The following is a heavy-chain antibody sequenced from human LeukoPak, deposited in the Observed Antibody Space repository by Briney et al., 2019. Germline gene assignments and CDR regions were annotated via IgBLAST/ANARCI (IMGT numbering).Heavy chain of an antibody. CDR1: GFTFRTYA. D-gene: IGHD3-10*01. Sequence: PGGSLRLSCVASGFTFRTYAMHWARQAPGKGPEWVTFTSKDEKSKFYADSVKGRFTVSRDNSKNTVYLQMNRLRLEDTAVYYCARAFSYGPEPFDFWGQGSLVTVSS. CDR3: ARAFSYGPEPFDF. CDR2: TSKDEKSK. J-gene: IGHJ4*02. V-gene: IGHV3-30*03.